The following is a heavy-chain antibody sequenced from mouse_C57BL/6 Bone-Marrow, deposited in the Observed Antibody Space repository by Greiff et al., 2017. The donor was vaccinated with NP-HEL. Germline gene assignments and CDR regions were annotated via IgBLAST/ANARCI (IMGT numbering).Heavy chain of an antibody. CDR2: LSDGGSST. V-gene: IGHV5-4*01. CDR1: GFTFSSYA. Sequence: EVKLVESGGGLVKPGGSLKLSCAASGFTFSSYAMSWVRQTPEKRLAWVATLSDGGSSTYYPDNVKGRFTSSRDNAKNNLYLQMSHLKSEDTAMYYCAREGESFFDYWGQGTTLTVSS. CDR3: AREGESFFDY. J-gene: IGHJ2*01.